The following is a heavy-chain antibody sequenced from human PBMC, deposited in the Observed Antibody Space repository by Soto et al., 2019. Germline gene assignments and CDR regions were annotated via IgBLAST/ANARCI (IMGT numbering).Heavy chain of an antibody. CDR3: AKNFFSNVDTAMADY. J-gene: IGHJ4*02. D-gene: IGHD5-18*01. Sequence: LRLSCAASGFTFSSYGMHWVRQAPGKGLEWVAVISYDGSNKYYADSVKGRFTISRDNSKNTLYLQMNSLRAEDTAVYYCAKNFFSNVDTAMADYWGQGXLVTVSS. V-gene: IGHV3-30*18. CDR1: GFTFSSYG. CDR2: ISYDGSNK.